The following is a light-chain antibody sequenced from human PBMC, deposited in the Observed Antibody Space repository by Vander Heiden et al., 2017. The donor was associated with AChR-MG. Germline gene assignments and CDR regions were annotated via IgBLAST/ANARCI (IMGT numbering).Light chain of an antibody. J-gene: IGLJ2*01. Sequence: QSVLTQPPPASGTPGQRVTISFSGSSTNIGRNTVNWYQQLPGKAPKLRIYSNNKRPSGIPDRFSGSKSGTSASLAISGLQSEDEADYYCAAWDDSLNGVVFGTGTKVTVL. CDR2: SNN. CDR1: STNIGRNT. V-gene: IGLV1-44*01. CDR3: AAWDDSLNGVV.